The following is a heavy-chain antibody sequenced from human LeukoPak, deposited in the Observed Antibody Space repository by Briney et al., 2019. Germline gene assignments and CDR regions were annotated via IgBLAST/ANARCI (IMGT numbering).Heavy chain of an antibody. V-gene: IGHV4-34*01. CDR2: INHSGST. CDR3: ARHGGPLWFGEPLAY. CDR1: GGSFSGYY. Sequence: SETLSLTCAVYGGSFSGYYWSWIRQPPGKGLEWIGEINHSGSTNYNPSLKSRVTISVDTSKNQFSLKLSSVTAADTAVYYCARHGGPLWFGEPLAYWGQGTLVTVS. J-gene: IGHJ4*02. D-gene: IGHD3-10*01.